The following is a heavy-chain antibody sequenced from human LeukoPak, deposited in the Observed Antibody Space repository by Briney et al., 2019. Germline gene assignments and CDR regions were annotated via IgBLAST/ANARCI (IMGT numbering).Heavy chain of an antibody. CDR2: IYSGGST. Sequence: GGSLRLSCAASGFTVSSNYMSWVRQAPGKGLEWVSVIYSGGSTYYADSVKGRFTISRDNSKNTLYLQMNSLRAEDTAVYYCAKDSSSSAVVVVAMYSFDYWGQGTLLTVSS. J-gene: IGHJ4*02. V-gene: IGHV3-53*01. CDR1: GFTVSSNY. CDR3: AKDSSSSAVVVVAMYSFDY. D-gene: IGHD2-15*01.